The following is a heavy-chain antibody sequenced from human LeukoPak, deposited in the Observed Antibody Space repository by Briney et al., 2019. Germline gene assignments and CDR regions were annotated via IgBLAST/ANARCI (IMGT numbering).Heavy chain of an antibody. V-gene: IGHV4-31*03. CDR2: IYYSGST. D-gene: IGHD6-6*01. CDR1: GGSISSGGYY. CDR3: ASGYSSSADFDY. J-gene: IGHJ4*02. Sequence: TLSLTCTVSGGSISSGGYYWSWIRQHPGKGLEWIGYIYYSGSTYYNPSLKSRVTISVDTSKNQFSLKLSSVTAADTAVYYCASGYSSSADFDYWGQGTLVTVSS.